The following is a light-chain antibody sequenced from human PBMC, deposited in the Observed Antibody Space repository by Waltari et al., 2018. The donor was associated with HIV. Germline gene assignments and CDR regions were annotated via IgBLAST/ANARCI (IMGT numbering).Light chain of an antibody. CDR1: TGAVTSGLS. J-gene: IGLJ2*01. CDR2: DTS. V-gene: IGLV7-46*01. Sequence: QAVVTQEPSLTVSPGGTVTLTCGSSTGAVTSGLSPYWFQQKPGQAPRTLIFDTSNKHSWTPARFSGSLLGGKAALTLAGAQPEDEAEYYCLLSYSGARIFGGGTKLTVL. CDR3: LLSYSGARI.